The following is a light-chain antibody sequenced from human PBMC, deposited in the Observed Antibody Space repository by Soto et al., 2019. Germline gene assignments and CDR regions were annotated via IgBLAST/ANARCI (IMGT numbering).Light chain of an antibody. CDR2: GAS. J-gene: IGKJ2*01. CDR1: QRVGGN. CDR3: QHYNDWPYT. Sequence: EIVMTQSPATLSLSPGERPTLSCRPIQRVGGNLAWYQQNPGQAPRLLISGASTRATGIPARFSGSGSGTEFTLTISSLQSEDFAVYYCQHYNDWPYTFGQGTKLEIK. V-gene: IGKV3D-15*01.